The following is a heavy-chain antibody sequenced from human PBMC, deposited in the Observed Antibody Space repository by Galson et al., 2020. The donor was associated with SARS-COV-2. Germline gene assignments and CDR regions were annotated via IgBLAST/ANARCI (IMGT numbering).Heavy chain of an antibody. J-gene: IGHJ4*02. V-gene: IGHV4-34*01. D-gene: IGHD3-10*01. CDR2: INHSGST. CDR3: ARGEGSGSYYGY. Sequence: SETLSLTCAVYGGSFSGYYWSWIRQPPGKGLEWIGEINHSGSTNYNPSLKSRVTISVDTSKNQFSLKLSSVTAADTAVYYCARGEGSGSYYGYWGQGTLVTVSS. CDR1: GGSFSGYY.